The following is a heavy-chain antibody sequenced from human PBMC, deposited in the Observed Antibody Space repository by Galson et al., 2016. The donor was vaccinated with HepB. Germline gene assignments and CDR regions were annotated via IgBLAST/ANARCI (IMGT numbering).Heavy chain of an antibody. D-gene: IGHD2-15*01. V-gene: IGHV1-46*04. CDR2: INTSNGRT. CDR3: ARDPGSIAWARMHFDY. J-gene: IGHJ4*02. Sequence: SVKVSCKASGYTFTNYYIHWVRQAPGQGLEWMGIINTSNGRTNYAQELQGRVTMTSDTSTSTVYMELSSLRSEDTAVYYCARDPGSIAWARMHFDYWGQGSRVTVS. CDR1: GYTFTNYY.